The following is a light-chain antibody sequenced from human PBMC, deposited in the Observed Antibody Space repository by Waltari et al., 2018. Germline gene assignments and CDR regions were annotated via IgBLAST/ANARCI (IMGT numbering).Light chain of an antibody. J-gene: IGLJ1*01. V-gene: IGLV1-51*01. CDR3: GTWDSSLDSYV. Sequence: SALTQPPSVSAATGQKVTLPCPGTPPHIGKHSVTRYQNLPGTAPKLLIFDNSQRPSGIPERFSGSKSGTSATLGITGLQTGDEADYYCGTWDSSLDSYVFGSGSKVTVL. CDR1: PPHIGKHS. CDR2: DNS.